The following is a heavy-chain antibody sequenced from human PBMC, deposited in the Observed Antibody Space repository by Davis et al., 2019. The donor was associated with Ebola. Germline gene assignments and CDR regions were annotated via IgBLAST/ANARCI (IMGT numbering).Heavy chain of an antibody. J-gene: IGHJ4*02. Sequence: PGGSLRLSCEISGLISSNYVMYLVRQAPGKGLEWVSTISDSDTGHTHYADSVRGRFTISRDDSMNMIFLQMNSLRAEDTAFYYCTTRLVNHFDHWGQGTLVTVSS. CDR3: TTRLVNHFDH. V-gene: IGHV3-23*01. CDR1: GLISSNYV. CDR2: ISDSDTGHT. D-gene: IGHD6-19*01.